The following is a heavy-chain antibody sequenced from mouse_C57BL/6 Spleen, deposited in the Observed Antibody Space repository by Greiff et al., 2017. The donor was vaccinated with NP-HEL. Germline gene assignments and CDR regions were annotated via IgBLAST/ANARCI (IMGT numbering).Heavy chain of an antibody. CDR3: TRIYYDYDSFAY. Sequence: VQLQQSGTVLARPGASVKMSCKTSGYTFTSYWMHWVKQRPGPGLEWIGAIYPGNSDTSYNQKFKGKAKLTAVTSASTAYMELSSLTNEDSAVYYCTRIYYDYDSFAYWGQGTLVTVSA. J-gene: IGHJ3*01. CDR2: IYPGNSDT. V-gene: IGHV1-5*01. D-gene: IGHD2-4*01. CDR1: GYTFTSYW.